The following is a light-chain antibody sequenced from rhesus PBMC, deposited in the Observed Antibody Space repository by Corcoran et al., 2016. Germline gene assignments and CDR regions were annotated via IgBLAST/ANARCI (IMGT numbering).Light chain of an antibody. CDR3: QQYNTWNS. J-gene: IGKJ2*01. CDR2: GAY. V-gene: IGKV3S9*01. CDR1: QSVSSY. Sequence: EIVMTQSPATLSLSPGERATLSCRPSQSVSSYVAWYQQKPEPAPRLLNYGAYSRATGIPDRFSGSGSGTDFTLIISSLEPEDVGVYYCQQYNTWNSFGQGTKVEIK.